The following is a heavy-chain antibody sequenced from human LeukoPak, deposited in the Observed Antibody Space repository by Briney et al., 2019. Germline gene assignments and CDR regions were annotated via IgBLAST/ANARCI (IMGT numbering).Heavy chain of an antibody. CDR2: INPNSGGT. CDR1: GYTFGGYY. D-gene: IGHD4-23*01. V-gene: IGHV1-2*02. J-gene: IGHJ5*02. CDR3: ARDRDGGSSLGNWFDP. Sequence: GASVKVSCKASGYTFGGYYMHWVRQAPGQGLEWMGWINPNSGGTNYAQKFQGRVTMTRDTSISTAYMELSRLRSDDTAVYYCARDRDGGSSLGNWFDPWGQGTLVTVSS.